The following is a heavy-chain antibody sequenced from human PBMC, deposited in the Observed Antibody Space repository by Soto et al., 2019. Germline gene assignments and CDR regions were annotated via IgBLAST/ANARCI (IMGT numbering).Heavy chain of an antibody. D-gene: IGHD2-15*01. CDR1: GDSISTVVYF. V-gene: IGHV4-30-4*01. Sequence: SETLSLTCSVSGDSISTVVYFWAWIRQPPGQALEYIGYIYKSTTTYYNPSFEGRVAISLDTSKSQFSLTVTSVTAADTAVYFCARGRYCLTGRCFPNWFDSWGQGTLVTVSS. CDR3: ARGRYCLTGRCFPNWFDS. J-gene: IGHJ5*01. CDR2: IYKSTTT.